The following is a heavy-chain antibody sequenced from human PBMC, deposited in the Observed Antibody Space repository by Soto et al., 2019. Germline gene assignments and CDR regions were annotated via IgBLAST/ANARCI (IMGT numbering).Heavy chain of an antibody. J-gene: IGHJ4*02. Sequence: QVQLVQSGAEVKKPGSSVKVSCKASGGTFSSYAISWVRQAPGQGLEWMGGFIPIFGTANYAQKFQGRVTITADESTITAYMELSSLRSDDTAVYYCARYKVGATFDDWGQGTLVTVSS. D-gene: IGHD1-26*01. CDR3: ARYKVGATFDD. CDR1: GGTFSSYA. CDR2: FIPIFGTA. V-gene: IGHV1-69*01.